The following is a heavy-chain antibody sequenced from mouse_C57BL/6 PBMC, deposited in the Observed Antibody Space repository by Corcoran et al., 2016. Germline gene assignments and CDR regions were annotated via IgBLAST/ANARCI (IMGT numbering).Heavy chain of an antibody. Sequence: EVQLQQSGPVLVKPGASVKMSCKASGYTFTDYYMNWVKQSHGKSLEWIGVINPYNGGTSYNQKFKGKATLTVDKSSSTAYMELNSLTSEDSAVYYCARSLNWDYVDYWGQGTTLTVSS. V-gene: IGHV1-19*01. J-gene: IGHJ2*01. D-gene: IGHD4-1*02. CDR1: GYTFTDYY. CDR2: INPYNGGT. CDR3: ARSLNWDYVDY.